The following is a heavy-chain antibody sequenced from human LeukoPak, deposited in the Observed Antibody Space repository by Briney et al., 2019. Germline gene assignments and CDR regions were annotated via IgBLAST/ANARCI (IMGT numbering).Heavy chain of an antibody. CDR1: GFTFSSYA. CDR3: ASPSQGYYDSSGYYWG. D-gene: IGHD3-22*01. V-gene: IGHV3-30-3*01. CDR2: ISYDGSNK. J-gene: IGHJ4*02. Sequence: GRPLRLSCAASGFTFSSYAMHWVRQAPGKGLEWVAVISYDGSNKYYADSVKGRFTISRDNSKNTLYLQMNSLRAEDTAVYYCASPSQGYYDSSGYYWGWGQGTLVTVSS.